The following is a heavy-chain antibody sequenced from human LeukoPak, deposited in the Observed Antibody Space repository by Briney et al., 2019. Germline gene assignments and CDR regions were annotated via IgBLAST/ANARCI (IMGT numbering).Heavy chain of an antibody. D-gene: IGHD4-23*01. CDR1: GGSISSGSYY. Sequence: RSSETLSLTCTVSGGSISSGSYYWSWIRQPAGKGLEWIGRIYTSGSTNYNPSLKSRVTISVDTSKNQFSLKLSSVTAADTAVYYCAREGTDGGNPDYWGQGTLVTVSS. CDR3: AREGTDGGNPDY. V-gene: IGHV4-61*02. CDR2: IYTSGST. J-gene: IGHJ4*02.